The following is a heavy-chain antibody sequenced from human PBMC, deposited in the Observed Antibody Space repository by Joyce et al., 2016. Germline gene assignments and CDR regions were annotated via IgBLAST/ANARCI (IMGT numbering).Heavy chain of an antibody. V-gene: IGHV3-21*02. CDR2: ISGDSTYI. Sequence: EVQLVESGGGLVEPGGSLRISCAASGFTFRTSSMSWCRQAPGKGLWWVSAISGDSTYIFYSDSVKGRFTVSRDNAKNSLYLQMNTLRAEDTAVFFCARGGLVYDYSMDVWGQGTTVTVSS. J-gene: IGHJ6*02. CDR3: ARGGLVYDYSMDV. D-gene: IGHD2-8*02. CDR1: GFTFRTSS.